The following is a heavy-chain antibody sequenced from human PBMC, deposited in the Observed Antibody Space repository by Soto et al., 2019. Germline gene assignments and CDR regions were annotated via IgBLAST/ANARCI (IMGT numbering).Heavy chain of an antibody. CDR3: AKDRRGWFGESYFDY. J-gene: IGHJ4*02. D-gene: IGHD3-10*01. CDR1: GFTFDDYA. V-gene: IGHV3-9*01. CDR2: ISWNSGSI. Sequence: GGSLRLSCAASGFTFDDYAMHWVRQAPGKGLEWVSGISWNSGSIGYADSVKGRFTISRDNAKNSLYLQMNSLRAEDTALYYCAKDRRGWFGESYFDYWGQGTLVTVSS.